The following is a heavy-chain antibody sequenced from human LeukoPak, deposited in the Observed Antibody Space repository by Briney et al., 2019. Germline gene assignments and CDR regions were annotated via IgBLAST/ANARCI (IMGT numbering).Heavy chain of an antibody. J-gene: IGHJ3*02. CDR1: GFTFSSYG. V-gene: IGHV3-30*18. D-gene: IGHD2-15*01. Sequence: GGSLRLSCAASGFTFSSYGMHWVRQAPGKGLEWVAVISYDGSDKYYADSVKGRFTISRDNSKNTLYLQMNSLRAEDTAVYYCAKDLGDSSAFDIWGQGTMVTASS. CDR2: ISYDGSDK. CDR3: AKDLGDSSAFDI.